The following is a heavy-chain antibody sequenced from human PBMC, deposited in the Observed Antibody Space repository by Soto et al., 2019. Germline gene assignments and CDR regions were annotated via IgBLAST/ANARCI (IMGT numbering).Heavy chain of an antibody. V-gene: IGHV1-69*13. D-gene: IGHD1-1*01. Sequence: SVKVSCKASGGTFNTHAINWVRQAPGQGLQWMGAIIPVFGTANYAQKFQGRVTITADESASTAYLEVNRLRSEDSAVYFCARDGELDPYYFDYWGQGTLVTVSS. J-gene: IGHJ4*02. CDR1: GGTFNTHA. CDR3: ARDGELDPYYFDY. CDR2: IIPVFGTA.